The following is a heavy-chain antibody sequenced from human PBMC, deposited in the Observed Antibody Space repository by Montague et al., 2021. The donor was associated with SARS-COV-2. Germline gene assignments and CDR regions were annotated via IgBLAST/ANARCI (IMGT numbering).Heavy chain of an antibody. CDR3: ARRLGGSGWLDY. D-gene: IGHD6-25*01. J-gene: IGHJ4*02. CDR2: IHSSGST. CDR1: GGSISSYY. V-gene: IGHV4-4*08. Sequence: SETLFLTCTVSGGSISSYYWSWIRQPAGKGLEWIGNIHSSGSTYYKSRVTISVDTSKNQFSLKVTSVTAADTAVYYCARRLGGSGWLDYWGQGTLVTVSS.